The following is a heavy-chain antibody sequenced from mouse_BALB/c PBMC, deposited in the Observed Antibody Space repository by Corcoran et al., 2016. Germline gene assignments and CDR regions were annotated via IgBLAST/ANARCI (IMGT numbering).Heavy chain of an antibody. Sequence: EVRLQQSGPELVKPGASVKLSCKTSGYIFTEYTIHWVKQSQGKSLEWIGGFNANNGGTSYNQKFKGKATLTVDKSSSTAYMELRSLTSDDSAVFYCARGGLTTTMDFDVWGAGTTVTVSS. CDR2: FNANNGGT. CDR1: GYIFTEYT. V-gene: IGHV1-18*01. D-gene: IGHD1-2*01. J-gene: IGHJ1*01. CDR3: ARGGLTTTMDFDV.